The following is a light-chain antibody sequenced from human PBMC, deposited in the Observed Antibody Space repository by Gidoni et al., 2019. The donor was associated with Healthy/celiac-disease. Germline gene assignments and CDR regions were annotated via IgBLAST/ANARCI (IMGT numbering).Light chain of an antibody. V-gene: IGLV2-11*01. CDR3: CSYAGSYTGV. CDR1: SSDVGGYNY. CDR2: DVS. Sequence: LTQPRSVSGSPGQSVTISCTGTSSDVGGYNYVSWYQQHPGKAPKLMIYDVSKRPSGVPDRFSGSKSGNTASLTISGLQAEDEADYYCCSYAGSYTGVFGGGTKLTVL. J-gene: IGLJ3*02.